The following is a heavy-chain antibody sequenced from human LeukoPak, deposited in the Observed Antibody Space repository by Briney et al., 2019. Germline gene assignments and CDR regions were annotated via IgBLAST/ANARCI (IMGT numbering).Heavy chain of an antibody. CDR3: ARGATAAAGNPYGMDV. CDR1: GYTFTSYY. J-gene: IGHJ6*02. D-gene: IGHD6-13*01. CDR2: INPSGGST. V-gene: IGHV1-46*01. Sequence: AASVKVSCKASGYTFTSYYMHWVRQAPGQGLEWMGIINPSGGSTSYAQKLQGRVTMTTDTSTSTAYMELRSLRSDDTAVYYCARGATAAAGNPYGMDVWGQGTTVTVSS.